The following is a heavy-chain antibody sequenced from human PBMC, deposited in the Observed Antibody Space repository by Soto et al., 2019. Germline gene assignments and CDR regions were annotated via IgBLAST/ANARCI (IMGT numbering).Heavy chain of an antibody. CDR3: AREAYDSSGYYFDH. Sequence: SQILCVTRTFSSGSIRSRDYYWSCVIQPPGKGLEWIGYIYYSGSTYYNPSLKSRVTISVDTSKNQFSMKLSSVTAADTAVYYCAREAYDSSGYYFDHWGQGTLVTVSS. CDR2: IYYSGST. V-gene: IGHV4-30-4*01. J-gene: IGHJ4*02. D-gene: IGHD3-22*01. CDR1: SGSIRSRDYY.